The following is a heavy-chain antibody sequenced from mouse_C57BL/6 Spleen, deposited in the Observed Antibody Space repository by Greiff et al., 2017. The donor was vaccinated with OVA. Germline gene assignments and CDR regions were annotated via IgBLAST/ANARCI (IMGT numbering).Heavy chain of an antibody. Sequence: VQLQQSGAELVRPGASVTLSCKASGYTFTDYEMHWVKQTPVHGLEWIGAVDPETGGTAYNQKFKGKAILTADKSSSTAYMELRSLTSEDSAVYYCTGRGSSGYGFAYWGQGTLVTVSA. J-gene: IGHJ3*01. V-gene: IGHV1-15*01. CDR2: VDPETGGT. CDR3: TGRGSSGYGFAY. CDR1: GYTFTDYE. D-gene: IGHD3-2*02.